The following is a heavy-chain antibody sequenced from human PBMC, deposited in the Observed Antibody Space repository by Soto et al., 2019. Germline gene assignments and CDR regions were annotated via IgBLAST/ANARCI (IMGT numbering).Heavy chain of an antibody. D-gene: IGHD6-13*01. V-gene: IGHV1-69*02. Sequence: GASVKVSCKGSGYTFTTYTIIWVRQAPGQGLEWMGRVLPMLDITNSAQRFQGRVTITADKSTSTAYLELSSLRSEDTAVYYCTLGSWSAETFDIWGRGTMVTVSS. CDR2: VLPMLDIT. CDR1: GYTFTTYT. CDR3: TLGSWSAETFDI. J-gene: IGHJ3*02.